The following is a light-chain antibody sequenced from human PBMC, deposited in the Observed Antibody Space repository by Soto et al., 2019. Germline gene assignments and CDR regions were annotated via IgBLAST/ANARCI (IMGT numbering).Light chain of an antibody. J-gene: IGKJ4*01. CDR1: QSVSSSY. CDR3: QQYNTWPLT. Sequence: EIVLTQSPGTLSLSPCDRATLSCRASQSVSSSYLAWYQQKPGQAPRLLIYGASSRATGIPDRFSGSGSGTEFTLTISSLQSEDFAVYYCQQYNTWPLTFGGGTKVDI. CDR2: GAS. V-gene: IGKV3-20*01.